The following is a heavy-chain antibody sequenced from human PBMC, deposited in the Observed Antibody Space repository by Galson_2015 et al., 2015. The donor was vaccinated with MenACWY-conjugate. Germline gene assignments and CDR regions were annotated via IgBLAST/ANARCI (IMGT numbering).Heavy chain of an antibody. CDR1: GFTFSNSA. J-gene: IGHJ5*02. D-gene: IGHD2-2*01. CDR2: LSYVGRNH. V-gene: IGHV3-30*09. CDR3: ARGRSSKDFVVPAARALDA. Sequence: SLRLSCAASGFTFSNSAIHWVRQAPGQGLEWVAFLSYVGRNHYYGESVKGRFALSGDIPKNQLRLQMNSRRGEDTDVYYCARGRSSKDFVVPAARALDAGGQGTLGTGSS.